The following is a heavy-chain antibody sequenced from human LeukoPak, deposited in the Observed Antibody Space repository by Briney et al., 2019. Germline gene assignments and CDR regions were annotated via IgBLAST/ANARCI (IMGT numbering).Heavy chain of an antibody. J-gene: IGHJ5*02. V-gene: IGHV4-4*07. CDR3: ARDRQWLAYH. CDR2: VYVTGST. CDR1: GDSISSYY. D-gene: IGHD6-19*01. Sequence: SETLSLTCTVPGDSISSYYWSWIRQPAGKGLEWIGRVYVTGSTNLNPALQSRVTMSVDTSKNQFSLKLTSVTAADTAVYYCARDRQWLAYHWGQGTLVTVSS.